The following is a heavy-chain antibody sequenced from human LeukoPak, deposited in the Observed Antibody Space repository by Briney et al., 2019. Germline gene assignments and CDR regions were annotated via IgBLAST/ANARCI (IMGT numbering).Heavy chain of an antibody. V-gene: IGHV3-15*01. J-gene: IGHJ4*02. CDR2: IKTKTDGGTT. CDR1: GFTFSNAC. CDR3: TTGTWIQLWLADY. Sequence: GGSLRLSCAASGFTFSNACMSWLRQAPEKGLEWVGHIKTKTDGGTTDYAAPVKGRFTISRDDSKNTLYLQMNSLKTEDTALYYCTTGTWIQLWLADYWGQGTLVTVSS. D-gene: IGHD5-18*01.